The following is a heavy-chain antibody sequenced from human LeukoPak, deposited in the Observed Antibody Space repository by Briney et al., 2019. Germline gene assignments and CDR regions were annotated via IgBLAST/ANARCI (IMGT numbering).Heavy chain of an antibody. CDR2: IYYSGTT. J-gene: IGHJ4*02. Sequence: SETLSLTCTVSGGSISSYYWSWIRQPPGKGLEWVGYIYYSGTTNYNPSLKSRVTISVATSKNQFSLNLSSVTAADTAVYYCARGGGGEYSSGWYDYWGQGTLVTVSS. D-gene: IGHD6-19*01. CDR3: ARGGGGEYSSGWYDY. CDR1: GGSISSYY. V-gene: IGHV4-59*01.